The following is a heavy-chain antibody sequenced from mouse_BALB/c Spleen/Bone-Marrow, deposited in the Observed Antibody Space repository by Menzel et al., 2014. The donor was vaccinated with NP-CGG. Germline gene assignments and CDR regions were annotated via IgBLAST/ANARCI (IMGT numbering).Heavy chain of an antibody. CDR1: EFSLSSYG. V-gene: IGHV2-9*02. D-gene: IGHD1-1*01. J-gene: IGHJ4*01. CDR2: IWAGGSI. Sequence: QVQLQQSGPGLVAPSQRLSITCTVSEFSLSSYGVHWVRQPPGKGLEWLGVIWAGGSINYNSALMSRLSISKDNSKSXFFLKMKSLQNDDTAMYYCAREGRGSYGSSGYAMDYWGQGTSVTVSS. CDR3: AREGRGSYGSSGYAMDY.